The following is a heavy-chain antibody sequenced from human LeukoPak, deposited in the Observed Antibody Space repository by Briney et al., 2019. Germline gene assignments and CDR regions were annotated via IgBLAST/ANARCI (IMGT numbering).Heavy chain of an antibody. V-gene: IGHV3-7*01. D-gene: IGHD6-13*01. Sequence: GGSLRLSCAASGFTFSSYWMSWVRQAPGKGLEWVANIKQDGSEKYYVDSVKGRFTISRDNAKNSLYLQMNSLRAEDTAVYYCAAKIAAAGSKVDEYFQHWGQGTLVTVSS. CDR3: AAKIAAAGSKVDEYFQH. CDR2: IKQDGSEK. J-gene: IGHJ1*01. CDR1: GFTFSSYW.